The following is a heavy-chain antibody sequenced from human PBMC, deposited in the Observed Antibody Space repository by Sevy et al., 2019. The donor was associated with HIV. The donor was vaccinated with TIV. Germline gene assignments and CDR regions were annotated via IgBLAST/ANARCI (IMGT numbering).Heavy chain of an antibody. Sequence: GGSLRLSCAASGFSVTSSGMNWVRQAPGKGPEWISYISLSGQSKFYRDSVKGRFTISRDKANNSLYLQMNVLRDDDTAVYYCARGNSASWFFDIWGQRTLVTVSS. CDR3: ARGNSASWFFDI. J-gene: IGHJ4*02. CDR2: ISLSGQSK. CDR1: GFSVTSSG. D-gene: IGHD2-2*01. V-gene: IGHV3-48*02.